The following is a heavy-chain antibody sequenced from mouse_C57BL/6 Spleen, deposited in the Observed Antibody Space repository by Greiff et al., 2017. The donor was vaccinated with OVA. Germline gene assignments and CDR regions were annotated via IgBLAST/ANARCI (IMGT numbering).Heavy chain of an antibody. D-gene: IGHD1-1*01. Sequence: QVHVKQSGAELVRPGASVTLSCKASGYTFTDYEMHWVKQTPVHGLEWIGAIDPETGGTAYNQKFKGKAILTADKSSSTAYMELRSLTSEDSAVYYCTRYPLANSDDWGQGTTLTVSS. CDR2: IDPETGGT. CDR1: GYTFTDYE. J-gene: IGHJ2*01. V-gene: IGHV1-15*01. CDR3: TRYPLANSDD.